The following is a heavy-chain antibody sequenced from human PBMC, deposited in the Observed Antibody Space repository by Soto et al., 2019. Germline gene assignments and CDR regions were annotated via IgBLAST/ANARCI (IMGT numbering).Heavy chain of an antibody. CDR2: ISGSGGST. V-gene: IGHV3-23*01. CDR3: AKDQERQQWLVSLIDY. J-gene: IGHJ4*02. D-gene: IGHD6-19*01. Sequence: EVQLLESGGGLVQPGGSLRLSCAASGFTFSSYAMSWVRQAPGKGLDWVSAISGSGGSTYYADSVKGRFTISRDNSKNTLYLQMNSLRAEDTAVYYCAKDQERQQWLVSLIDYWGQGTLVTVSS. CDR1: GFTFSSYA.